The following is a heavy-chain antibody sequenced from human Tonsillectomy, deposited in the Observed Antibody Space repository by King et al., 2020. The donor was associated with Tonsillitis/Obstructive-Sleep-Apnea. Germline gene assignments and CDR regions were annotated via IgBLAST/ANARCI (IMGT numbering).Heavy chain of an antibody. CDR3: TTDVDVITLGGVIH. Sequence: VQLVESGGGLVKPGGSLRLSCAASGFTFTNAWMNWVSQAPGKGLEWVGRIRSKTDGGTTDYAAPVKGRFTISRDDSKTTLYLQMSSLKTKDTAVYYCTTDVDVITLGGVIHWGQGTLVTVS. J-gene: IGHJ4*02. CDR2: IRSKTDGGTT. D-gene: IGHD3-16*01. V-gene: IGHV3-15*07. CDR1: GFTFTNAW.